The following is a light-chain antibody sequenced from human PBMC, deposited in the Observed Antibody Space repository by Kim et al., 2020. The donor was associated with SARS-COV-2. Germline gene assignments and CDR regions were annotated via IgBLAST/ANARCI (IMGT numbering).Light chain of an antibody. Sequence: EVVMTQSPAILSVSPGEGATLSCRASQTIRNNYLAWYQQKPGQAPWPLIYLASTRATGIPAGFSGSGSGTEFTLSISSLQSEDSAIYYCQQHSDWPLTFGGGTKVNIK. V-gene: IGKV3-15*01. J-gene: IGKJ4*01. CDR3: QQHSDWPLT. CDR2: LAS. CDR1: QTIRNN.